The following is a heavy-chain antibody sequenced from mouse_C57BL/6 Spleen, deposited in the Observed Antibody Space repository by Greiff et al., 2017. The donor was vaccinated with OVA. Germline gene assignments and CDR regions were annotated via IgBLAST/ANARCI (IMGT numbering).Heavy chain of an antibody. D-gene: IGHD1-1*01. CDR3: ARWGITTVVATGFAY. V-gene: IGHV1-80*01. Sequence: VQLQQSGAELVKPGASVKISCKASGYAFSSYWMNWVKQRPGKGLEWIGQIYPGDGDTNYNGKFKGKATLTADKSSSTAYMQLSSLTSEDSAVYFCARWGITTVVATGFAYWGQGTLVTVSA. CDR2: IYPGDGDT. CDR1: GYAFSSYW. J-gene: IGHJ3*01.